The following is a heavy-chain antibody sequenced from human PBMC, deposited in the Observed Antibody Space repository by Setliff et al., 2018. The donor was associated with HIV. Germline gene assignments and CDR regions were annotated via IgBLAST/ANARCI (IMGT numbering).Heavy chain of an antibody. CDR2: INHSGST. Sequence: SETLSLTCAVYGGSFSGYYWSWIRQPPGKGLEWIGEINHSGSTNYNPSLKSRVTISVNTSKNQFSLRLTSVTAADTAVYFCARAPEVVGATRLYYYYMDVWGKGTMVTVSS. D-gene: IGHD1-26*01. CDR1: GGSFSGYY. J-gene: IGHJ6*03. V-gene: IGHV4-34*01. CDR3: ARAPEVVGATRLYYYYMDV.